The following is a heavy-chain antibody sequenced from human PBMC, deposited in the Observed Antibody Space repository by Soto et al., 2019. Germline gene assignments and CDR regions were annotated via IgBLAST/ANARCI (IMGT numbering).Heavy chain of an antibody. CDR3: AREGIPLTTDWYFDL. CDR1: GGSISGGVGGLYY. CDR2: IYDSGST. J-gene: IGHJ2*01. Sequence: QLQLRESGPGLVKPSETLSLTCTVSGGSISGGVGGLYYWSWIRQPPGKGLEWIGYIYDSGSTYYHPSLKSSVTIPADTSKNQFSLGLRSVTAADPAAYYCAREGIPLTTDWYFDLWGRGTLVTVSS. V-gene: IGHV4-30-4*01. D-gene: IGHD4-17*01.